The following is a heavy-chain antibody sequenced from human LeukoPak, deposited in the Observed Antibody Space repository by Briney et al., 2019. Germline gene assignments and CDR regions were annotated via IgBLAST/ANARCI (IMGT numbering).Heavy chain of an antibody. Sequence: SVKVSCKASGGTFSSYAISWVRQAPGQGLEWMGRIIPILGIANYAQKFQGRVTITADKSTSTAYVELSSLRSEDTAVYYCARVLTGIAVAGYDYWGQGTLVTVSS. CDR1: GGTFSSYA. D-gene: IGHD6-19*01. V-gene: IGHV1-69*04. CDR2: IIPILGIA. J-gene: IGHJ4*02. CDR3: ARVLTGIAVAGYDY.